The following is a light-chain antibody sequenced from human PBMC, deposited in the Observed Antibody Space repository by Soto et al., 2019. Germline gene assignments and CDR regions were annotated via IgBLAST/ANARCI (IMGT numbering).Light chain of an antibody. CDR2: AAD. Sequence: DIQMTQSPSSLSASVGDSVTITCRASRSISRFLNWYQWRPGRAPELLIFAADSLQVEVPSRFSGSGSGTDFTLTISSLQPEDFATYYCQQSDSTPYTFGQGTKVDIK. CDR1: RSISRF. J-gene: IGKJ2*01. CDR3: QQSDSTPYT. V-gene: IGKV1-39*01.